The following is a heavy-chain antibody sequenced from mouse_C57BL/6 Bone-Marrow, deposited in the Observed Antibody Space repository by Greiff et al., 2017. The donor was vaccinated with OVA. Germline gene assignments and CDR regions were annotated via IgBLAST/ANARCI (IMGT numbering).Heavy chain of an antibody. CDR1: GYTFTSYW. D-gene: IGHD1-1*01. J-gene: IGHJ2*01. CDR3: ARSGGSSYY. V-gene: IGHV1-59*01. Sequence: VQLQQPGAELVRPGTSVKLSCKASGYTFTSYWMHWVKQRPGQGLEWIGVIDPSDSYTNYNQKFKGKATLTVDTSSSTAYMQLSSLTSEDSAVYYCARSGGSSYYWGQGTTLTVSS. CDR2: IDPSDSYT.